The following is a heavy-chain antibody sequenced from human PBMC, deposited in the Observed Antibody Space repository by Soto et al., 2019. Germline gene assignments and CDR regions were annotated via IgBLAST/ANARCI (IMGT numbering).Heavy chain of an antibody. Sequence: EVQVVESGGGLVQPGGSLRLSCAVSGFTVTINYMSWVRQAPGKGLEWVSVIYSGGTIYYADSVKGRFTISRDTSKNSLYLQMHSPRGDDTAVYYCHGYGYWGQGTLVTVSS. D-gene: IGHD5-12*01. CDR1: GFTVTINY. CDR3: HGYGY. V-gene: IGHV3-53*01. CDR2: IYSGGTI. J-gene: IGHJ4*02.